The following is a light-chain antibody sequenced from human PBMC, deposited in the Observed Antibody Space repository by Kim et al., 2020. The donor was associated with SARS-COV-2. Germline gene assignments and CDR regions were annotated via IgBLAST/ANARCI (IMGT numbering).Light chain of an antibody. Sequence: GQSIATSCTATTSEVGGYIYVSWEQQLQGQAAKVLIAEVRNRPSGVSNRVSGSKSGNTASLTISGLQVEDEAEYYCSLYTSSNSLVFGGGTQLTVL. J-gene: IGLJ2*01. CDR1: TSEVGGYIY. V-gene: IGLV2-14*03. CDR3: SLYTSSNSLV. CDR2: EVR.